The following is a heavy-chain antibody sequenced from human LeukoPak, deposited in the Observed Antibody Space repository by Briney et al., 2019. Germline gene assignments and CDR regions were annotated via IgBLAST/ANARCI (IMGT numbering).Heavy chain of an antibody. Sequence: GGSLRLSCAASGFTFSDYSMSWVRQAPGKGLEWVSSISSSSSYIYYADSVKGRFTISRDNAKNSPSLQMNSLRAEDTAVYYCARVPGGDWHFDLWGRGTLVTVSS. CDR3: ARVPGGDWHFDL. D-gene: IGHD3-16*01. CDR2: ISSSSSYI. CDR1: GFTFSDYS. J-gene: IGHJ2*01. V-gene: IGHV3-21*01.